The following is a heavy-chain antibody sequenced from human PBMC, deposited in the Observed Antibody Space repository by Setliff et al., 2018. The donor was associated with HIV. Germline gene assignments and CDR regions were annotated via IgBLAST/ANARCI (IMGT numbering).Heavy chain of an antibody. V-gene: IGHV4-39*01. CDR1: GGSISRDSFY. CDR3: ARARNISWLGSSTRNNWFDP. CDR2: IYYSGTT. D-gene: IGHD3-22*01. Sequence: PSETLSLTCTVSGGSISRDSFYWGWFRQPPGEGLEWIGSIYYSGTTYYAPSLETRLTISVDTSTNQFSLKLTSVTAADTAVYYCARARNISWLGSSTRNNWFDPWGQGTLVTVSS. J-gene: IGHJ5*02.